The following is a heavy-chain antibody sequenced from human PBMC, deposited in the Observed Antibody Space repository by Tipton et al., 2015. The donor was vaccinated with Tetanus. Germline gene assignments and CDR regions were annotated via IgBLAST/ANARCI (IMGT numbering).Heavy chain of an antibody. CDR3: ARGPWFGELSDYYYGMDV. CDR1: GYSFTSYW. V-gene: IGHV5-51*01. Sequence: VQLVQSGAEVKKPGESLKISCKGSGYSFTSYWIGWVRQMPGQSLEWMGIIYPGDSDTRYSPSFQGQVTISADKSISPAYLQWSSLKASDTAMYYCARGPWFGELSDYYYGMDVWGQGTTVTVSS. D-gene: IGHD3-10*01. CDR2: IYPGDSDT. J-gene: IGHJ6*02.